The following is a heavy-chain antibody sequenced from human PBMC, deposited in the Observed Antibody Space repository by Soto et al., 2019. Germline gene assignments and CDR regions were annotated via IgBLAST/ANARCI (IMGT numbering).Heavy chain of an antibody. V-gene: IGHV3-20*03. D-gene: IGHD5-12*01. CDR3: ARVPPGGYSGYDSAFDI. CDR2: INWNGGST. Sequence: EVQLVESGGGVVRPGGSLRLSFAASGFPFDDYGMSWVRQAPGKGLEWVSGINWNGGSTGYADSVKGRFTISRDNAKNSLYLQMNSLRAEDTALYYCARVPPGGYSGYDSAFDIWGQGTMVTLSS. J-gene: IGHJ3*02. CDR1: GFPFDDYG.